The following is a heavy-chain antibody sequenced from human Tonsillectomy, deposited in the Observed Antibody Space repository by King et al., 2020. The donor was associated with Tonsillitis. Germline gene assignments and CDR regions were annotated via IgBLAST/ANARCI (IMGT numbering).Heavy chain of an antibody. CDR3: ATDTKVYYYGMDV. J-gene: IGHJ6*02. Sequence: QLVQSGAEVKKPGTSVMVSCKVSGYTLTAISMHWVRQTPGKGLEWIGGYDPEDGKTIYAQRFKGRVTMTEDTSTDTAYMELSSLRSEDTAVYYCATDTKVYYYGMDVWGQGTTVIVSS. CDR2: YDPEDGKT. V-gene: IGHV1-24*01. CDR1: GYTLTAIS.